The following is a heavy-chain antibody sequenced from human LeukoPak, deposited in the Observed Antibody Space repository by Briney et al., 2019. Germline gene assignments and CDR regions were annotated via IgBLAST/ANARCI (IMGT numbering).Heavy chain of an antibody. D-gene: IGHD2-15*01. Sequence: PGGSLRLSCAASGFTFSSYAMSWVRQAPGKGLEWVSALSGSGGSTYYADSVKGRFTISRDNSKNTLYLQMNSLRAEDTAVYYCAKERFIFVVARTDYWGQGTVGSVSS. CDR1: GFTFSSYA. J-gene: IGHJ4*02. CDR2: LSGSGGST. V-gene: IGHV3-23*01. CDR3: AKERFIFVVARTDY.